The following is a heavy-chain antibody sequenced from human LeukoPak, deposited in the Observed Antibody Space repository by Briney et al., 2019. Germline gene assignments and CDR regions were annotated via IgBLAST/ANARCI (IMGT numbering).Heavy chain of an antibody. CDR1: GGTFISYA. Sequence: SVKVSCKASGGTFISYAISWVRQAPGQGLEWMGGIIPIFGTANYAQKFQGRVTITADESTSTAYMELSSLRSEDTAVYYCAGVAWDTAMDNNWFDPWGQGTLVTVSS. V-gene: IGHV1-69*13. CDR3: AGVAWDTAMDNNWFDP. CDR2: IIPIFGTA. J-gene: IGHJ5*02. D-gene: IGHD5-18*01.